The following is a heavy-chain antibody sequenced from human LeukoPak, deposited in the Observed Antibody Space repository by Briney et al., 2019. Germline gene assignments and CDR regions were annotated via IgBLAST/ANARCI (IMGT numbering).Heavy chain of an antibody. CDR3: TRVGRAYCGSDCYSDWFDP. Sequence: PGGSLRLSCAASGFTLTDYYMSWIRQAPGKGLEWLSYISSSSSTIYYVDSVKGRFTISRDNAKNSLYLQMNSLRAEDTAIYYCTRVGRAYCGSDCYSDWFDPWGQGTLVTVSS. CDR1: GFTLTDYY. CDR2: ISSSSSTI. D-gene: IGHD2-21*02. J-gene: IGHJ5*02. V-gene: IGHV3-11*01.